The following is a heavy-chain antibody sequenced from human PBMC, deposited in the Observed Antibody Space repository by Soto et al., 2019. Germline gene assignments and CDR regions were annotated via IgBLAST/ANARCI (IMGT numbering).Heavy chain of an antibody. J-gene: IGHJ4*02. CDR1: GGYISSGGYY. Sequence: QVQLQESSPGLVKPSETLSLTCAVSGGYISSGGYYWTWIRQSGKGLEWIGYISYTATTYYSPSLQDRVTISLDTSKNQFSLRLISVTAADTAVYFCARSPPRGSDYWGQGILVTVAS. CDR2: ISYTATT. V-gene: IGHV4-31*11. D-gene: IGHD3-10*01. CDR3: ARSPPRGSDY.